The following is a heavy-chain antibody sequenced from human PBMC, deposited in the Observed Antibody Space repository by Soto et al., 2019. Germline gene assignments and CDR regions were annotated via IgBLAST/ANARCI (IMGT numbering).Heavy chain of an antibody. V-gene: IGHV4-4*02. J-gene: IGHJ3*02. CDR3: AREEGITIFGVAPGAFDI. D-gene: IGHD3-3*01. CDR2: IYHSGST. CDR1: GGSISGSNW. Sequence: SETLSLTCAVSGGSISGSNWWSWVRQPPGKGLEWIGEIYHSGSTNYNPSLKSRVTISVDKSKNQFSLKLSSVTAADTAVYYCAREEGITIFGVAPGAFDIWGQGTMVTVSS.